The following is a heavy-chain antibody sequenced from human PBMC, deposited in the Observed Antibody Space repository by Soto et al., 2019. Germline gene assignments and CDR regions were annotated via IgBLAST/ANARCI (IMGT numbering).Heavy chain of an antibody. CDR2: ISSSSSYI. J-gene: IGHJ3*02. CDR3: ARDSGTGLGAFDI. Sequence: EVQLVESGGGLVKPGGSLRLSCAASGFTFSSYSMNWVRQAPGKGLEWVSSISSSSSYIYYADSVKGRFTISRDNAKNSLYLQMNSLRAEDTAVYYCARDSGTGLGAFDIWVQGTMVTVSS. D-gene: IGHD1-1*01. V-gene: IGHV3-21*01. CDR1: GFTFSSYS.